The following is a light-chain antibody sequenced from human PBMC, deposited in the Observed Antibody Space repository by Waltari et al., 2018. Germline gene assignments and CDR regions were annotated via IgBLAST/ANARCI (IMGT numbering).Light chain of an antibody. CDR2: GAS. J-gene: IGKJ1*01. CDR3: HQCNTYST. V-gene: IGKV1-5*01. Sequence: DILMTQSPSTLSASVGDRVTITCRASQSINTYLAWYQQKPGKAPKRLIYGASTLESGVPGRFSGTGSGTEFTLTISSLQPDDFATYYCHQCNTYSTFGQGTKVEIK. CDR1: QSINTY.